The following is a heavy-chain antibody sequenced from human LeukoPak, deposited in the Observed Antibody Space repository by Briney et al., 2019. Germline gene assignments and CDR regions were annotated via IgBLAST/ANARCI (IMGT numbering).Heavy chain of an antibody. Sequence: GASVKVSCKASGYTFTGYYMHWVRQAPGQGLEWMGWINPNSGGTNYAQKFQGRVTMTRDTSISTAYMELSRLRSDDTAVYYCARNFPGVGCSGGSCYDYWGQGTLVTVSS. J-gene: IGHJ4*02. CDR3: ARNFPGVGCSGGSCYDY. CDR2: INPNSGGT. CDR1: GYTFTGYY. V-gene: IGHV1-2*02. D-gene: IGHD2-15*01.